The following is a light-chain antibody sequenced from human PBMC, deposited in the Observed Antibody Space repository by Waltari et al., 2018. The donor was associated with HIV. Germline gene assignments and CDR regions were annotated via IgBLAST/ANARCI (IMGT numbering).Light chain of an antibody. J-gene: IGLJ3*02. CDR1: SSDVGGYNY. CDR3: CSYAGGYTLV. Sequence: QSALTQPRSVSGSPGQSVTISCTGTSSDVGGYNYVSWYQPHPGKAPKLMIYDVTKRPAGVPDLFSGSKSGNTASLTISGLQAEDEADYFCCSYAGGYTLVFGGGTKLTVL. CDR2: DVT. V-gene: IGLV2-11*01.